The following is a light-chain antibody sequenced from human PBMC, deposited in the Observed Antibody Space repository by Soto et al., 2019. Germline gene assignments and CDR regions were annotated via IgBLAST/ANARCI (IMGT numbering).Light chain of an antibody. CDR1: QSIGSSH. CDR3: QQYCGSPRT. CDR2: AAS. Sequence: IVLTQSPGTLSLSPGERATLSCRASQSIGSSHLAWYQQKRGQAPRVVIFAASSRATGIPDRFRGSGSGADFALTIDSLEPEDFEVYYCQQYCGSPRTVGRGTKVDIX. J-gene: IGKJ1*01. V-gene: IGKV3-20*01.